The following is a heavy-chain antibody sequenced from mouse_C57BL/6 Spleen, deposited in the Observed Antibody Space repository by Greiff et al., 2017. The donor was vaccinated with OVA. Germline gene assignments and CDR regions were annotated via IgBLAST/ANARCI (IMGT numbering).Heavy chain of an antibody. CDR1: GYTFTSYW. Sequence: QVQLQQPGAELVMPGASVKLSCKASGYTFTSYWMHWVKQRPGRGLEWIGEIDPSDSYTNYNQKFKGKSTLTVDKSSSTAYMQLSSLTSEDSAVYYCARSEDYGYDGPFAYWGQGTLVTVSA. J-gene: IGHJ3*01. CDR3: ARSEDYGYDGPFAY. D-gene: IGHD2-2*01. V-gene: IGHV1-69*01. CDR2: IDPSDSYT.